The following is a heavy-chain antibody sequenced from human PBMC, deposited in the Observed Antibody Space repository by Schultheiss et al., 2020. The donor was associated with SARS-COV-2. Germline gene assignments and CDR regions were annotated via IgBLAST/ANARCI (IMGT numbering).Heavy chain of an antibody. V-gene: IGHV3-23*01. D-gene: IGHD3-9*01. CDR2: ISGSGGST. CDR3: AKFMAGYYDILTGSQSFDY. J-gene: IGHJ4*02. Sequence: GESLKISCAASGFTFSSYAMSWVRQAPGKGLEWVSAISGSGGSTYYADSVKGRFTISRDNSKNTLYLQMNSLRAEDTAVYYCAKFMAGYYDILTGSQSFDYWGQGTLVTVSS. CDR1: GFTFSSYA.